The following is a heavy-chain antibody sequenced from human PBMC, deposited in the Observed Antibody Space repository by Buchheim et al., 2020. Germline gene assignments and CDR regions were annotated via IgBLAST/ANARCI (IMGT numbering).Heavy chain of an antibody. CDR3: ARVRSAAVYYYGMDV. CDR1: GFTFSSYG. Sequence: QVQLVESGGGVVQPGRSLRLSCAASGFTFSSYGMHWVRQAPGKGLEWLAIIWYDGSNKYYADSVKGRFTISRDNSKKTPYLQMNSLRAEDTAVYYCARVRSAAVYYYGMDVWGQGTT. J-gene: IGHJ6*02. CDR2: IWYDGSNK. D-gene: IGHD6-13*01. V-gene: IGHV3-33*01.